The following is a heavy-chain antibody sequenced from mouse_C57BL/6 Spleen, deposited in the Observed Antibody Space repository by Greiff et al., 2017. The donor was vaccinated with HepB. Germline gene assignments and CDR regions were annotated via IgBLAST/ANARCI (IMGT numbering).Heavy chain of an antibody. V-gene: IGHV2-2*01. CDR2: IWSGGST. Sequence: VQLKQSGPGLVQPSQSLSITCTVSGFSLTSYGVHWVRQSPGKGLEWLGVIWSGGSTDYNAAFISRLSISKDNSKSQVFFKMNSLQADDTAIYYCARNLGDYDGGTWFAYWGQGTLVTVSA. CDR1: GFSLTSYG. J-gene: IGHJ3*01. CDR3: ARNLGDYDGGTWFAY. D-gene: IGHD2-4*01.